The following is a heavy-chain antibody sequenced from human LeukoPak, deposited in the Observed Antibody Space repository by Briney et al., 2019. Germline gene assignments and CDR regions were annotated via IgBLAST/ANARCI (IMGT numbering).Heavy chain of an antibody. Sequence: PGGSLRLSCAASGFIFSSYAMSWVRQAPGEGLEWVSAISGSGDSTNYAASGEGRFTISRDNSKNTLYLQMYSLRAEDTAVYYCAKDRYRSSGYSTRPDAFDIWGQGTMVTVSS. J-gene: IGHJ3*02. V-gene: IGHV3-23*01. CDR1: GFIFSSYA. CDR3: AKDRYRSSGYSTRPDAFDI. CDR2: ISGSGDST. D-gene: IGHD3-22*01.